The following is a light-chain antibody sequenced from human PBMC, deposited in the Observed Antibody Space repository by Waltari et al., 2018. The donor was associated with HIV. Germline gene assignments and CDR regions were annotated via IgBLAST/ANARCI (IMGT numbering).Light chain of an antibody. CDR2: GTS. Sequence: EILMTQSPATLSVSPGERANLSCRASQSVNSNLAWYHQKPGQTPRLLIYGTSTRATDIPARFSGSGSGTEFTLTISSLQSEDFAVYYCHHYNNWRETFGQGTKVEIK. V-gene: IGKV3-15*01. CDR3: HHYNNWRET. J-gene: IGKJ1*01. CDR1: QSVNSN.